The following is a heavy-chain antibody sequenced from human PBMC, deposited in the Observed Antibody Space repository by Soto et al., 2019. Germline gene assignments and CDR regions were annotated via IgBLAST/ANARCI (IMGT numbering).Heavy chain of an antibody. Sequence: PSETLSLTCTVSGGSISSYYWSWIRQPPGKGLGWIGYIYYSGSTNYNPSLKSRVTISVDTSKNQFSLKLSSVTAADTAVYYCAGGSWFDPWGQGTLVTVSS. CDR3: AGGSWFDP. CDR1: GGSISSYY. V-gene: IGHV4-59*12. D-gene: IGHD3-16*01. J-gene: IGHJ5*02. CDR2: IYYSGST.